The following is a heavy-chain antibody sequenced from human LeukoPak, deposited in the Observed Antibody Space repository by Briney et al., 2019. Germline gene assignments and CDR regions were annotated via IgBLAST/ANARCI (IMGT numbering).Heavy chain of an antibody. V-gene: IGHV3-23*01. D-gene: IGHD5-12*01. J-gene: IGHJ4*02. Sequence: PGGSLRLSCAASGFTFSSYWMHWVRQAPGKGLEWVSAISGSGGSTYYADSVKGRFTISRDNSKNTLYLQMNSLRAEDTAVYYCARDLEVGLRVATIHGRDDYWGQGTLVTVSS. CDR2: ISGSGGST. CDR1: GFTFSSYW. CDR3: ARDLEVGLRVATIHGRDDY.